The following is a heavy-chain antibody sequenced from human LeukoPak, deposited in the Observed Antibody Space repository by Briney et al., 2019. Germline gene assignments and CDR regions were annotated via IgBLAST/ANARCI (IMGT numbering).Heavy chain of an antibody. Sequence: GGSLRLSCAASGFSFDDYAMHWVRQAPGKGLEWVSGISWKSGSIGYADSVKGRFTISRDNAKNSLYLQMNSLRAEDTALYYCAKGLSGIARGLDVWGQGTTVTVSS. CDR3: AKGLSGIARGLDV. V-gene: IGHV3-9*01. CDR2: ISWKSGSI. J-gene: IGHJ6*02. D-gene: IGHD3-10*01. CDR1: GFSFDDYA.